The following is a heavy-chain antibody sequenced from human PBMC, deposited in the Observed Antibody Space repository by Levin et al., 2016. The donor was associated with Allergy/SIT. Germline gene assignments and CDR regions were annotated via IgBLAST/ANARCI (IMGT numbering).Heavy chain of an antibody. V-gene: IGHV3-74*01. D-gene: IGHD3/OR15-3a*01. CDR2: IDTDGSQR. J-gene: IGHJ4*02. CDR3: AGDSMDFHFDY. Sequence: GESLKISCVASGFDFSRYWMHWVRQVPGKGLVWVSRIDTDGSQRNYADSVRGRFTISRDNAKKTLYLQMNNLESEDTAVYYCAGDSMDFHFDYWGQGSLVTVSS. CDR1: GFDFSRYW.